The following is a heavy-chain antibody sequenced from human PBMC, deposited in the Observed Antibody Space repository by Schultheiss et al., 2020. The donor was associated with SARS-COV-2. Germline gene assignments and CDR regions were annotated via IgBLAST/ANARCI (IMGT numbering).Heavy chain of an antibody. J-gene: IGHJ6*03. CDR1: GGSFSGYY. Sequence: SETLSLTCAVYGGSFSGYYWSWIRQPPGKGLEWIGEINHSGSTNYNPSLKSRVTISVDTSKNQFSLKLSSVTAADTAVYYCARARSSSSPLYHYYYMDVWGKGTTVTVSS. V-gene: IGHV4-34*01. CDR3: ARARSSSSPLYHYYYMDV. D-gene: IGHD6-6*01. CDR2: INHSGST.